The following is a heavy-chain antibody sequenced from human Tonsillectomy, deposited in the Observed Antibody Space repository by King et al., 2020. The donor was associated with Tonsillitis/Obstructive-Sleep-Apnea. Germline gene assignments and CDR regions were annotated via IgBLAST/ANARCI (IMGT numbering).Heavy chain of an antibody. J-gene: IGHJ4*02. CDR1: GFTFSSYA. CDR2: ISSNGGST. V-gene: IGHV3-64D*06. Sequence: VQLVESGGGLVQPGGSLRLSCSASGFTFSSYAMHWVRQDPGKGLEYVSGISSNGGSTYYADSVKGRFTISRDNSKNTLYLQMSSLRAEDMAVYYCVKADCSSTTCYTFDYWGQGTLVTVSS. CDR3: VKADCSSTTCYTFDY. D-gene: IGHD2-2*02.